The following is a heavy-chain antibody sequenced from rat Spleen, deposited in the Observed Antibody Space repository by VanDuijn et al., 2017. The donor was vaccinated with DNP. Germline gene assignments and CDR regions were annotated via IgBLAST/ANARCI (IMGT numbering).Heavy chain of an antibody. CDR2: IWSGGNT. J-gene: IGHJ2*01. D-gene: IGHD1-11*01. V-gene: IGHV2-1*01. CDR3: ARAGGLDY. Sequence: QVQLKESGPGLVQPSQTLSLTCTVSGFSLSSNSVSWVRQSPGKGLEWMGAIWSGGNTAYNSALKSRLSISRDTSKSQVFLKMNSLQTEDTATYYCARAGGLDYWGQGVMVTVSS. CDR1: GFSLSSNS.